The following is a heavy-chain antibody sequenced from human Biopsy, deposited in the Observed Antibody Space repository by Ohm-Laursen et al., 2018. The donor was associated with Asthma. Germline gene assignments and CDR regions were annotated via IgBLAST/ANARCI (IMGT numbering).Heavy chain of an antibody. CDR2: IYSGGTS. V-gene: IGHV3-53*01. CDR1: GFAVSSDH. CDR3: ARGDSSNWSHYYFDY. J-gene: IGHJ4*01. Sequence: GSLRLSCTASGFAVSSDHMFWVRQAPGKGLEWVSVIYSGGTSHTADSVRGRFTISRDYSKNTLYLQMHSLRAEDTAVYYCARGDSSNWSHYYFDYWGHGTLVTVSS. D-gene: IGHD3-22*01.